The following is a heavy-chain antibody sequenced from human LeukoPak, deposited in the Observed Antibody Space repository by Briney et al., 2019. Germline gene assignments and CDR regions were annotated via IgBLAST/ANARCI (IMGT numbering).Heavy chain of an antibody. CDR1: GGTFSSYA. V-gene: IGHV1-69*13. D-gene: IGHD3-3*01. CDR3: ALALNYDFWSGYYTDYYYYYGMDV. J-gene: IGHJ6*02. Sequence: SVKVSCKASGGTFSSYAISWVRQAPGQGLEWMGGIIPIFGTANYAQKFQGRVTITADESTSTAYMELSSLRSEDTAVYYCALALNYDFWSGYYTDYYYYYGMDVWGQGTTVTVSS. CDR2: IIPIFGTA.